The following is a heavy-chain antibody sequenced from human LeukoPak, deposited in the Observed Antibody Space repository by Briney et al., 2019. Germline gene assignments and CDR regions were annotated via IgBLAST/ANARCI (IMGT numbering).Heavy chain of an antibody. Sequence: SETLSLTCAVSGYSISSGYYWGWIRQPPGKGLEWTGSIYHSGSTYYNPSLKSRVTISVDTSKNQFSLKLSSVTAADTAVYYCARFGGTFDYWGQGTLVTVSS. V-gene: IGHV4-38-2*01. CDR1: GYSISSGYY. CDR2: IYHSGST. D-gene: IGHD3-16*01. CDR3: ARFGGTFDY. J-gene: IGHJ4*02.